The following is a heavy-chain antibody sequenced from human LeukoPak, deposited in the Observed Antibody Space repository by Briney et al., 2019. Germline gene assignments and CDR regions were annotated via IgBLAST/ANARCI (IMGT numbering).Heavy chain of an antibody. V-gene: IGHV7-4-1*02. J-gene: IGHJ3*02. CDR2: INTNTGNP. Sequence: ASVKVSCKASGYTFTSYAMNWVRQAPGQGLEWMGWINTNTGNPTYAQGFTGRFVFSLDTSVSTAYLQISSLKAEDTAVYYCAGVSIIQLWPMGDAFDIWGQGTMVTVSS. CDR3: AGVSIIQLWPMGDAFDI. D-gene: IGHD5-18*01. CDR1: GYTFTSYA.